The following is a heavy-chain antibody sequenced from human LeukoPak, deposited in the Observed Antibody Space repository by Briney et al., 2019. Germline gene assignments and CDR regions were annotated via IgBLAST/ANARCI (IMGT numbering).Heavy chain of an antibody. V-gene: IGHV1-18*01. CDR1: GYTFTSYG. D-gene: IGHD3-9*01. CDR3: ARDCWSRPCAIFLDY. Sequence: ASVKVSCKASGYTFTSYGISWVRQAPGQGLEWMGWISAYNGNTNYAQKLQGRVTMTTDTSTSTAYMELRSLRSDDTAVYYCARDCWSRPCAIFLDYWGQGTLVTVSS. CDR2: ISAYNGNT. J-gene: IGHJ4*02.